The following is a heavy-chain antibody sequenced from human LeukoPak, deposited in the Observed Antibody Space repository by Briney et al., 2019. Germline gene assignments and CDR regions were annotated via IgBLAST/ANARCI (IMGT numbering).Heavy chain of an antibody. J-gene: IGHJ4*02. CDR2: ISSNGGST. CDR1: GLTFSRYA. D-gene: IGHD5-18*01. CDR3: VKARGIQLWLPGDY. Sequence: PGGSLRLSCSASGLTFSRYAMHWVRQAPGKGLEYVSAISSNGGSTYYGDSVKGRFTISRDNSKNTLYLQMSSLRAEDTAVYYCVKARGIQLWLPGDYWGQGTLVTVSS. V-gene: IGHV3-64D*09.